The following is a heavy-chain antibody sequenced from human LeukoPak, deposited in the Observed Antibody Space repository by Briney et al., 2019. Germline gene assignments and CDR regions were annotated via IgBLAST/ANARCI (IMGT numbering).Heavy chain of an antibody. CDR2: IYHSGST. J-gene: IGHJ4*02. Sequence: PSGTLSLTCAVSVGSISSSNWWTWVRQPPGKGLEWSGEIYHSGSTNYNPSLKSRVTISVDKSKNQFSLKLSSVTAADTAVYYCARDLATAGFQDHWGQGTLVTVSS. D-gene: IGHD6-13*01. V-gene: IGHV4-4*02. CDR3: ARDLATAGFQDH. CDR1: VGSISSSNW.